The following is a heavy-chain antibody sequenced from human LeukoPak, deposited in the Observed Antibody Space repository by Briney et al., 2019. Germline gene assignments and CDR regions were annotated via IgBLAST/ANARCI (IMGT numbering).Heavy chain of an antibody. CDR2: INHSGST. CDR3: ARPSGVYAFFNY. CDR1: GGSFSGYY. D-gene: IGHD2-8*01. Sequence: SETLSLTCAVYGGSFSGYYWSWIRQPPGKELEWIGEINHSGSTNYNPSLKSRVTISVDTSKNQFSLKLSSVTAADTAVYYCARPSGVYAFFNYWGQGTLVTVSS. J-gene: IGHJ4*02. V-gene: IGHV4-34*01.